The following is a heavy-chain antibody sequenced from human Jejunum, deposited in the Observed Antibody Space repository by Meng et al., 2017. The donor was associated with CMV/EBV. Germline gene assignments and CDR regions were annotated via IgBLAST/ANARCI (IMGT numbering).Heavy chain of an antibody. J-gene: IGHJ4*02. CDR2: INPNTGNP. CDR3: ATGSVAADGKGY. Sequence: CKASGYTFTRYNINWVRQAPGQWLEWMGYINPNTGNPTYVQGFTGRFVFSLDTSVSTAYLQISSLKAEDTAVYYCATGSVAADGKGYWGQGTLVTVSS. D-gene: IGHD6-13*01. V-gene: IGHV7-4-1*02. CDR1: GYTFTRYN.